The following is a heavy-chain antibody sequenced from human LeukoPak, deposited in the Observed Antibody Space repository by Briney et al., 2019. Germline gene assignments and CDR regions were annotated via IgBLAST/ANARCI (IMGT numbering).Heavy chain of an antibody. Sequence: SQTLSLTCAISGDSVSSNSAAWNWIRQSPSRGLEWLGRTYYRSKWYNDYAVSVRSRITINPDTSKNQFSLQLNSVTPEDTAVYYCARATGQEEWLSWGIFDYWGQGTLVTVSS. D-gene: IGHD6-19*01. V-gene: IGHV6-1*01. J-gene: IGHJ4*02. CDR1: GDSVSSNSAA. CDR3: ARATGQEEWLSWGIFDY. CDR2: TYYRSKWYN.